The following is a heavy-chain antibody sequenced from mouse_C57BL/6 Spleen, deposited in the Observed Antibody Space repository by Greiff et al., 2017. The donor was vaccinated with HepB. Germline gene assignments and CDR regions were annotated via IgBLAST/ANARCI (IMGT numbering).Heavy chain of an antibody. V-gene: IGHV1-61*01. CDR2: IYPSDSET. CDR1: GYTFTSYW. CDR3: ARSPYGNYDFDY. J-gene: IGHJ2*01. Sequence: VQLQQPGAELVRPGSSVKLSCKASGYTFTSYWMDWVKQRPGQGLEWIGNIYPSDSETHYNQKFKDKATLTVDKSSSTAYMQLSSLTSEDSAVYYCARSPYGNYDFDYWGQGTTLTVSS. D-gene: IGHD2-1*01.